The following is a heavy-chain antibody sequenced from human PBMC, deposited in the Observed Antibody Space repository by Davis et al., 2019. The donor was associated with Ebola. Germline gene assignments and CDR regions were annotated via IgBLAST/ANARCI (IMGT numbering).Heavy chain of an antibody. CDR1: GFTFSSYA. CDR2: ISSNGGST. D-gene: IGHD6-19*01. Sequence: GESLKISCSASGFTFSSYAMHWVRQAPGKGLEYVSAISSNGGSTYYADSVKGRFTISRDNSKNTLFLQMNSLGPDDTAVYYCARAALPGWTFGYWGQGTLVTVSS. CDR3: ARAALPGWTFGY. V-gene: IGHV3-64*04. J-gene: IGHJ4*02.